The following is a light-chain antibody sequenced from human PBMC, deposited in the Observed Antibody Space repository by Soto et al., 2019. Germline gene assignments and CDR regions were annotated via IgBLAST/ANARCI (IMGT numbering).Light chain of an antibody. V-gene: IGKV4-1*01. CDR3: QQYYSSPFS. CDR1: QSALYSSNNKNN. CDR2: WTS. Sequence: DIVMTQSPDSLAVSLGERATINCKSSQSALYSSNNKNNLAWYQQKPGHPPKLLIYWTSTRDSGVPDRFSGSGSATASNLTLSSLQAEDVADSYCQQYYSSPFSVGPG. J-gene: IGKJ3*01.